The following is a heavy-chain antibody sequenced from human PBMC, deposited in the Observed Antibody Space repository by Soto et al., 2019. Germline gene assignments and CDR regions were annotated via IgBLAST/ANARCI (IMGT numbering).Heavy chain of an antibody. D-gene: IGHD6-13*01. CDR3: AKRPLTAAGFDY. Sequence: EVQLLESGGGLVQPGGSLRLSCAASGFTFSNYAMTWVRQAPGKGLEWVSVITGSGGGTYFVDSVKGRFTISRDNSKNTGEPQMNSLRAEDTAVYYWAKRPLTAAGFDYWGQGTLVTFSS. CDR1: GFTFSNYA. V-gene: IGHV3-23*01. CDR2: ITGSGGGT. J-gene: IGHJ4*02.